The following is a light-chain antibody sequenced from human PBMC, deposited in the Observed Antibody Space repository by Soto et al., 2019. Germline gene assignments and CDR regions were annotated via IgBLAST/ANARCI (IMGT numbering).Light chain of an antibody. CDR3: SSYRISNTYV. CDR2: EVS. Sequence: QSALTQPPSVSGALGQSVTISCTGTSSDFSTYSSVSWYQQPPGTLPKLIIYEVSNPPSGVPDRFSGSRSGNTASLTISGLQAEDEADYYCSSYRISNTYVCGTGTKVTVL. J-gene: IGLJ1*01. V-gene: IGLV2-18*02. CDR1: SSDFSTYSS.